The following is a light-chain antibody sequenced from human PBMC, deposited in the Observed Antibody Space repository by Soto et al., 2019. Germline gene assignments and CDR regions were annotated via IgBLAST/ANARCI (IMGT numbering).Light chain of an antibody. CDR3: QQRSNWPPVFT. J-gene: IGKJ4*01. Sequence: EIVLTQSPATLSLSPGERATLSCRASQSVSSYLAWYQQKPGQAPRLLIYDASNRATDITARFSGSGSGTGFTLTISSLEPEDFAVYYCQQRSNWPPVFTFGGGTKVEIK. V-gene: IGKV3-11*01. CDR2: DAS. CDR1: QSVSSY.